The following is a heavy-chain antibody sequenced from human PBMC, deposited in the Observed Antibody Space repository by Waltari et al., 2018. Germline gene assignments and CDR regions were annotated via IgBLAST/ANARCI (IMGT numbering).Heavy chain of an antibody. CDR1: GGAIRRSGYY. D-gene: IGHD6-19*01. CDR2: INYGGTS. J-gene: IGHJ4*02. V-gene: IGHV4-39*01. Sequence: QLHLQESGPGLVKPSETLSLICSVSGGAIRRSGYYWGGSRQPPGKGREWAGSINYGGTSYRNPSLRSRVTISVDTSKNQFSLKLTTVTAADTAMYYCARHVSQNSGWYDDLQYFDFWGQGSLVTVSS. CDR3: ARHVSQNSGWYDDLQYFDF.